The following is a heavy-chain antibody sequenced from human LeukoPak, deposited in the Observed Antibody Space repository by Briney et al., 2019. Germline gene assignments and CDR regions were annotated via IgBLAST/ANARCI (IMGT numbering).Heavy chain of an antibody. J-gene: IGHJ3*02. CDR2: IYSSGST. Sequence: SETLSLTCIVSGGSISSYYWSWIRQPPGKGLEWIGYIYSSGSTNSNPSLKSRVTISVDTSKSQFSLKMTSVTAADTAVYYCAGQGSGGGAFDIWGQGTMVTVSS. CDR3: AGQGSGGGAFDI. V-gene: IGHV4-59*08. D-gene: IGHD3-16*01. CDR1: GGSISSYY.